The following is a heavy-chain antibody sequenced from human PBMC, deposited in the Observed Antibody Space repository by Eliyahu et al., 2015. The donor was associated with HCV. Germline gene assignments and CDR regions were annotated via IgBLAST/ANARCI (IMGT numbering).Heavy chain of an antibody. J-gene: IGHJ4*02. Sequence: QVQLVQSGPEVKKPGSSVKVSCKPSGGAFXNYAISWVRQAPGQGLEWMGGIMPIFDITHYAQKFQGRVSITADKSTHTAYMELSSLTSEDTAVYYCARPAGVVAARLTPFDYWGQGTLVTVSS. D-gene: IGHD2-15*01. CDR3: ARPAGVVAARLTPFDY. CDR2: IMPIFDIT. CDR1: GGAFXNYA. V-gene: IGHV1-69*17.